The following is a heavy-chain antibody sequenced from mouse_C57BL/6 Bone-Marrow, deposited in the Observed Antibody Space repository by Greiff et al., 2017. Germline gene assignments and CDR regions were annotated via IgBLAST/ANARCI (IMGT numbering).Heavy chain of an antibody. J-gene: IGHJ2*01. V-gene: IGHV1-54*01. Sequence: QVQLKESGAELVRPGTSVKVSCTASGYAFTNYLIEWVKQRPGQGLEWIGVINPGSGGTNYNEKFKGKATLTADKSSSTAYMQLSSLTSEDSAVYFCARPGTDYWGQGTTLTVSS. CDR2: INPGSGGT. CDR1: GYAFTNYL. CDR3: ARPGTDY. D-gene: IGHD4-1*01.